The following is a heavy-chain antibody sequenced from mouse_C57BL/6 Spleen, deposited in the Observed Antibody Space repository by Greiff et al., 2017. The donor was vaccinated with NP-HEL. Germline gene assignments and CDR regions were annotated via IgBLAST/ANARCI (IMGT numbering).Heavy chain of an antibody. CDR3: VGSSYEYFDV. CDR2: IDPSDSYT. V-gene: IGHV1-59*01. Sequence: QVQLQQPGAELVRPGTSVKLSCKASGYTFTSYWMHWVKQRPGQGLEWIGVIDPSDSYTNYNQKFKGKATLTVDTSSSTAYMQLSSLTSEDSAVYYCVGSSYEYFDVWGTGTTVTVSS. D-gene: IGHD1-1*01. J-gene: IGHJ1*03. CDR1: GYTFTSYW.